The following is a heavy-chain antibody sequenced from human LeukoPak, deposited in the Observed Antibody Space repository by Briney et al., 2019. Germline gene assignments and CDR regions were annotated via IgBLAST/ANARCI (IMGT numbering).Heavy chain of an antibody. CDR3: ARGSSWFHY. V-gene: IGHV4-4*07. CDR1: ADSISSNS. D-gene: IGHD6-13*01. J-gene: IGHJ4*02. CDR2: ISTSGST. Sequence: SETLSLTGTGSADSISSNSWAWIRQPAGEGLEWSGLISTSGSTYYNPSLKSRVTMSIDTSKNQFSLRLSSVTAEDTAMYYCARGSSWFHYWGQGTLVTVSS.